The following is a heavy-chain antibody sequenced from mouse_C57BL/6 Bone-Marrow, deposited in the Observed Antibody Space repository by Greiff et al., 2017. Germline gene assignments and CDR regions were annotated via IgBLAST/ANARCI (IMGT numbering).Heavy chain of an antibody. CDR3: TATGSYYFDY. J-gene: IGHJ2*01. CDR2: IRNKANNHAT. Sequence: EVKVEESGGGLVQPGGSMKLSCAASGFTFSDAWMDWVRQSPEKGLEWVAEIRNKANNHATYYAESVKGRFTISSDDSKSSVYLQMNSLRAEDTGIYYCTATGSYYFDYWGQGTTLTVSS. CDR1: GFTFSDAW. D-gene: IGHD4-1*02. V-gene: IGHV6-6*01.